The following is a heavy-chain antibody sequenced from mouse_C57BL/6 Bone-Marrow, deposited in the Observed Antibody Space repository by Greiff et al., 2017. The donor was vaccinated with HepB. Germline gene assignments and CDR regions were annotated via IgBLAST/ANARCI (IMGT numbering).Heavy chain of an antibody. CDR3: ARRWLLRFAY. D-gene: IGHD2-3*01. J-gene: IGHJ3*01. CDR1: GYTFTDYY. CDR2: INPNNGGT. V-gene: IGHV1-26*01. Sequence: VQLQQSGPELVKPGASVKISCKASGYTFTDYYMNWVKQSHGKSLEWIGDINPNNGGTSYNQKFKGKATLTVDKSSSTAYMELRSLTSEDSAVYYCARRWLLRFAYWGQGTLVTVSA.